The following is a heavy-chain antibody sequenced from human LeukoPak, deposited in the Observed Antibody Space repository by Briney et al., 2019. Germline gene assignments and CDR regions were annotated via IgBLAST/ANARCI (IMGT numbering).Heavy chain of an antibody. V-gene: IGHV3-43D*03. CDR2: ISWDGGST. CDR1: GFTFDDYA. CDR3: AKRSTSNSERYFDY. D-gene: IGHD3-9*01. Sequence: PGGSLRLSCAASGFTFDDYAMHWVRQAPGKGLEWVSLISWDGGSTYYADSVKGRFTISRDNSKNTLYLQMNSLRAEDTAVYYCAKRSTSNSERYFDYWGQGTLVTVSP. J-gene: IGHJ4*02.